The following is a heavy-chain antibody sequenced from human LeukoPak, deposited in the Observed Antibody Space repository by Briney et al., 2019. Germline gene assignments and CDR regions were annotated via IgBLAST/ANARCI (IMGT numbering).Heavy chain of an antibody. V-gene: IGHV3-30*03. J-gene: IGHJ4*02. Sequence: GGSLRLSCAASEFTFRSHVMSWVRQAPGKGLEWVTVISADGRIQYYSDSVKGRFTISRDNSLNTLHLQMNSLRTGDTAVYYCAREFGHDRWYFDYWGQGALVTVSS. CDR3: AREFGHDRWYFDY. CDR1: EFTFRSHV. CDR2: ISADGRIQ. D-gene: IGHD5-12*01.